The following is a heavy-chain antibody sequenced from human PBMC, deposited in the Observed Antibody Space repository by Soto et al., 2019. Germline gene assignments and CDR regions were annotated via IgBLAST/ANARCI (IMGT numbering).Heavy chain of an antibody. J-gene: IGHJ4*02. CDR3: ARDLGYYYDSSGSVGDY. Sequence: QVQLVQSGAEVKKPGSSVKVSCKASGGTFSSYAISWVRQAPGQGLEWMGGIIPIFGTANYAQKFQGRVTITAAEYTSTAYMELRSLRSEDTAVYYCARDLGYYYDSSGSVGDYWGQGTLVTVSS. V-gene: IGHV1-69*01. CDR1: GGTFSSYA. D-gene: IGHD3-22*01. CDR2: IIPIFGTA.